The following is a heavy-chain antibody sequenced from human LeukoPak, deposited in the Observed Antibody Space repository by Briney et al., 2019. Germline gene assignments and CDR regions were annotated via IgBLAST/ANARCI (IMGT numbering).Heavy chain of an antibody. CDR3: AEYYYSGDSPFDY. CDR2: ISANSGST. J-gene: IGHJ4*02. D-gene: IGHD2-21*02. V-gene: IGHV3-23*01. Sequence: PGGSLRLSCAASGFTFSSYAMTWVRQAPGKGLEWVSAISANSGSTYCADPVRGRFTISRDNSKNTLDLQMSSLRAEDTAIYYCAEYYYSGDSPFDYWGQGTLVTVSS. CDR1: GFTFSSYA.